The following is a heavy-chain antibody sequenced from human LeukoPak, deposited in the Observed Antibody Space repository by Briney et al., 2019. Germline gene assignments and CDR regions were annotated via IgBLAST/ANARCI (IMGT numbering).Heavy chain of an antibody. CDR1: GGSISSSSYY. V-gene: IGHV4-39*01. D-gene: IGHD4-17*01. CDR2: IYYSGST. CDR3: ARHGTYRYGVRGAFDI. Sequence: AETLSLTCTVSGGSISSSSYYWGWIRQPPGKGLEWIGSIYYSGSTYYNPSLKSRVTISVDTSKNQFSLKLSSVTAADTAVYYCARHGTYRYGVRGAFDIWGQGTMVTVSS. J-gene: IGHJ3*02.